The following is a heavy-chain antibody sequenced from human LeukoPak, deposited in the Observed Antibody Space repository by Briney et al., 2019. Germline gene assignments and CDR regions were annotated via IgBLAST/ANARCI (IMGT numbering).Heavy chain of an antibody. CDR1: GYTFTSYD. CDR2: MNPNSGNT. D-gene: IGHD2-2*01. J-gene: IGHJ5*02. CDR3: ARGDVVVPAAMVTFDP. Sequence: ASVKVSCKASGYTFTSYDINWVRQATGQGLEWMGWMNPNSGNTGYAQKFQGRVTMTRNTSISTAYMELSSLRSEDTAVYYCARGDVVVPAAMVTFDPWGQGTLVTVSS. V-gene: IGHV1-8*01.